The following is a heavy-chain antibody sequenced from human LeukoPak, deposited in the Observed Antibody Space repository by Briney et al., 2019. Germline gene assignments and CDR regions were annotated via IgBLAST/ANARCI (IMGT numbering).Heavy chain of an antibody. J-gene: IGHJ1*01. CDR3: ARGGVVLMVYASAEYFQH. V-gene: IGHV4-34*01. CDR1: GGSFSGYY. CDR2: INHSGST. D-gene: IGHD2-8*01. Sequence: SSETLSLTCAVYGGSFSGYYWSWIRQPPGKGLEWIGEINHSGSTNYNPSLKSRVTISVDTSKNQFSLKLSSVTAADTAVYYCARGGVVLMVYASAEYFQHWGQGTLVTVSS.